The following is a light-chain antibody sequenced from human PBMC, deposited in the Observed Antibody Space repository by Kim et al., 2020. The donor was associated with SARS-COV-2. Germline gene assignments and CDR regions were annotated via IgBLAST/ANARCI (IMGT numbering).Light chain of an antibody. J-gene: IGKJ2*01. CDR3: QQSYSSPYS. V-gene: IGKV1-39*01. Sequence: DIQMTQSPSSLSASVGDRVTITCRASQSIGSSFNWYQQKPGKAPNLLIYAASSLQSGVPSRFWGSGSGTDFTLTITNLQPEDLATYYCQQSYSSPYSFGQGTKLEI. CDR2: AAS. CDR1: QSIGSS.